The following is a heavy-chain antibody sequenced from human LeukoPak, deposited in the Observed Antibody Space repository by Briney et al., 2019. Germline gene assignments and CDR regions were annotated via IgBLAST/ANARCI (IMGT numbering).Heavy chain of an antibody. J-gene: IGHJ4*02. Sequence: ASVKVSCKTSGYNFTGNYMHWVRQAPGQGLEWMGIINPSGGSTSYAQKFQGRVTMTRDTSTSTVYMELSSLRPEDTAVYYCARPQSGSYSHFGYWGQGTLVTVSS. CDR2: INPSGGST. D-gene: IGHD1-26*01. CDR3: ARPQSGSYSHFGY. V-gene: IGHV1-46*01. CDR1: GYNFTGNY.